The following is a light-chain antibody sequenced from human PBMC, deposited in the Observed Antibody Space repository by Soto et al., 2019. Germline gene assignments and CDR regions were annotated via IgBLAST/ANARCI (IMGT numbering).Light chain of an antibody. V-gene: IGKV1-39*01. Sequence: DIQMTQSPSSLSASVGDRVTITSRASQSISSYLNWYQQKPGKAPKLLIYAASSLQSGVPSRFSGSGSGTAFTLTISSLQPEDFATYYCQQSYSTPLTFGGGTKVEIK. CDR1: QSISSY. CDR2: AAS. CDR3: QQSYSTPLT. J-gene: IGKJ4*01.